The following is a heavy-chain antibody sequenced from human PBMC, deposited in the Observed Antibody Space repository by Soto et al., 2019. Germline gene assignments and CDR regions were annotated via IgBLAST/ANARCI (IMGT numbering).Heavy chain of an antibody. CDR2: ISAYNGNT. CDR3: ARESTTRYYDILTGYSPFDY. Sequence: ASVKVSCKASGYTFTSYDINWVRQATGQGLEWMGWISAYNGNTNYAQKLQGRVTMTTDTSTSTAYMELRSLRSDDTAVYYCARESTTRYYDILTGYSPFDYWGQGTLVTVSS. J-gene: IGHJ4*02. CDR1: GYTFTSYD. D-gene: IGHD3-9*01. V-gene: IGHV1-18*01.